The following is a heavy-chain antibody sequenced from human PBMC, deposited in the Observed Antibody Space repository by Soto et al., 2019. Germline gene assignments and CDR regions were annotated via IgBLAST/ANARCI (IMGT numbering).Heavy chain of an antibody. J-gene: IGHJ5*02. CDR2: IYYSGST. V-gene: IGHV4-61*01. Sequence: SETLSLTCTVSGGSVSSATYYWSWIRQPPGKGLEWIGYIYYSGSTNYNPSLKSRVTISVDTSKNQFSLKLSSVTAADTAVYYCARHAPMYSSSWYIFDPRGQGTLVTVSS. D-gene: IGHD6-13*01. CDR1: GGSVSSATYY. CDR3: ARHAPMYSSSWYIFDP.